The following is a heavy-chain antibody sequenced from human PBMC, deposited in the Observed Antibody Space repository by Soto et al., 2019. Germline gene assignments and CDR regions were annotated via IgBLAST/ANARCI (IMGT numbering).Heavy chain of an antibody. CDR2: IISSSSYI. CDR3: ARDSLLWFGESPRYFDY. Sequence: AGGSLSLSCAASGFTFSSYSMNWVRQAPGKGLEWVSSIISSSSYIYYADSVKGRFTISRDNAKNSLYLQMNSLRAEDTAVYYCARDSLLWFGESPRYFDYWGQRTLVTSPQ. V-gene: IGHV3-21*01. J-gene: IGHJ4*02. CDR1: GFTFSSYS. D-gene: IGHD3-10*01.